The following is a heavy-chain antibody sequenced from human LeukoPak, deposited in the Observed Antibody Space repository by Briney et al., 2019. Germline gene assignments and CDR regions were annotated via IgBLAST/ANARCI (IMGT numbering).Heavy chain of an antibody. CDR2: IYSSGST. CDR1: GGSISSYY. V-gene: IGHV4-4*07. D-gene: IGHD6-19*01. J-gene: IGHJ4*02. CDR3: AREVGQYSSGWPSSEFYFDY. Sequence: SETLSLTCTVSGGSISSYYWSWIRQPAGKGLEWIGRIYSSGSTNYNPSLKSRVTMSVDTSKNQFSLNLSSVTAADTAVYYCAREVGQYSSGWPSSEFYFDYWGQGTLVTVSS.